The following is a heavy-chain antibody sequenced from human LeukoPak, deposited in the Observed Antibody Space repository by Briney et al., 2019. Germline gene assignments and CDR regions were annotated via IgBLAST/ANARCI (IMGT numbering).Heavy chain of an antibody. J-gene: IGHJ4*02. V-gene: IGHV3-30*18. CDR3: AKGGSYRSQPYFDY. D-gene: IGHD3-16*02. Sequence: GGSLRLSCAASGFTFSSYSMSWVRQAPGKGLEWVAVISYDGSNKYYADSVKGRFTISRDNSKNTVYLQMNSLRAEDTAVYYCAKGGSYRSQPYFDYWGQGTPVTVSS. CDR2: ISYDGSNK. CDR1: GFTFSSYS.